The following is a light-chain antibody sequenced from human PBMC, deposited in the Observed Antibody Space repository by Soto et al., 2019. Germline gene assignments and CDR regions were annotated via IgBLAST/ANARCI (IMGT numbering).Light chain of an antibody. CDR1: QNINNN. J-gene: IGKJ4*01. V-gene: IGKV3-15*01. Sequence: EIVMTQSPATLSVSPGERATLSCSASQNINNNLAWYQQKPGQVPRLLIYHASTGPTGIPARFSGSGSGTELTLTISSVQSEDFEVYYCQQYNDWPLTFGGGTKVAIK. CDR2: HAS. CDR3: QQYNDWPLT.